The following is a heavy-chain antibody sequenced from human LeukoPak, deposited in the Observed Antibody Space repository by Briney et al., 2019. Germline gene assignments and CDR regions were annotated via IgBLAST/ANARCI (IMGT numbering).Heavy chain of an antibody. D-gene: IGHD3-16*01. V-gene: IGHV1-46*01. J-gene: IGHJ4*02. CDR3: ASGPPVRLGELDY. Sequence: GASVKVSCKASGSTFSSSYFHWVRQAPGQGLEWMAIINPSVDGTNYAQRFQDRLTMTSDTSTSTVYMELSTLRSEDTAVYYCASGPPVRLGELDYWGRGTLVTVSS. CDR2: INPSVDGT. CDR1: GSTFSSSY.